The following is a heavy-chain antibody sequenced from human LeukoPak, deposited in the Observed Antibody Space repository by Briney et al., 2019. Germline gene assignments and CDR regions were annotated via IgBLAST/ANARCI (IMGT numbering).Heavy chain of an antibody. J-gene: IGHJ6*02. CDR2: MNPNSGNT. CDR1: GYTFTSYD. V-gene: IGHV1-8*01. D-gene: IGHD2-2*01. Sequence: ASVKVSCTASGYTFTSYDINWVRQATGQGPEWMGWMNPNSGNTGYAQKFQGRVTMTRNTSISTAYMELSSLRSEDTAVYYCARGQGCSSTSCYPDYRVYYYYGMDVWGQGTTVTVSS. CDR3: ARGQGCSSTSCYPDYRVYYYYGMDV.